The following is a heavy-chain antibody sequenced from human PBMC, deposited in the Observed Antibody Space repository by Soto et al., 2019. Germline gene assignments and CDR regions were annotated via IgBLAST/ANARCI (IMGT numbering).Heavy chain of an antibody. CDR2: INHSGST. D-gene: IGHD6-19*01. Sequence: QVHLQQWGAGLLKPSETLSLTCRVYGVSFSAYYWSWIRQPPGEGLEWIGEINHSGSTNYNPSLKSRVPISIDTSKNQFSLMLTSVTAADTAVYYGARSVAGPDYWGQGTLVTVSS. CDR3: ARSVAGPDY. J-gene: IGHJ4*02. CDR1: GVSFSAYY. V-gene: IGHV4-34*01.